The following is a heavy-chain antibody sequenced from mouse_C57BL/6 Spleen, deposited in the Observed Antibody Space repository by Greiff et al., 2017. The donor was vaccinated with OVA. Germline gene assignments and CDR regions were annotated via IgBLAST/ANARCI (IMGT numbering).Heavy chain of an antibody. CDR3: ARWGYDYETWFAY. V-gene: IGHV1-55*01. CDR2: IYPGSGST. D-gene: IGHD2-4*01. CDR1: GYTFTNYW. Sequence: QVQLQQPGAELVKPGASVKMSCKASGYTFTNYWITWVKQRPGQGLEWIGDIYPGSGSTNYNEKFKSKATLTVDTSSSTAYMQLSSLTSEDSAVYDCARWGYDYETWFAYWGQGTLVTVSA. J-gene: IGHJ3*01.